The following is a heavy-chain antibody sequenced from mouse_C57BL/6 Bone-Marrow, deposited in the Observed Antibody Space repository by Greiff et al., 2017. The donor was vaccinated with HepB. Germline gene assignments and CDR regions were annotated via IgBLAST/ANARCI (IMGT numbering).Heavy chain of an antibody. CDR2: INPNNGGT. CDR1: GYTFTDYY. CDR3: ARGNKGFAY. V-gene: IGHV1-26*01. Sequence: VQLKQSGPELVKPGASVKISCKASGYTFTDYYMNWVKQSHGKSLEWIGDINPNNGGTSYNQKFKGKATLTVDKSSSTAYMELRSLTSEDSAVYYCARGNKGFAYWGQGTLVTVSA. J-gene: IGHJ3*01. D-gene: IGHD1-3*01.